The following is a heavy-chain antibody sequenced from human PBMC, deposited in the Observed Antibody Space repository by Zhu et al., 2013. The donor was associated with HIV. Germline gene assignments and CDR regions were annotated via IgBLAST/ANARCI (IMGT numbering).Heavy chain of an antibody. J-gene: IGHJ1*01. CDR2: INPNAGGT. Sequence: QVQLVQSGGEVKKPGASVKVSCKASGYIFTAYYIHWLRQAPGQGLEWMGWINPNAGGTDYAQKFQGRITMTRDTSTNTAYMELTSLKSDDTAVYYCARSRTLEEAEYFQHWGQGTLVIVSS. V-gene: IGHV1-2*02. CDR3: ARSRTLEEAEYFQH. D-gene: IGHD1-1*01. CDR1: GYIFTAYY.